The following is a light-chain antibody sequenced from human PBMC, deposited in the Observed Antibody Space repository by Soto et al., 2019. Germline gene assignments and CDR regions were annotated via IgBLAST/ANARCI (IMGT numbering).Light chain of an antibody. CDR2: RNN. V-gene: IGLV1-47*01. CDR1: SSNIGSNF. CDR3: AAWDDSLSGWV. J-gene: IGLJ3*02. Sequence: QSVLTQPPSASGTPVPRVTISCSGSSSNIGSNFVYWYQQFPGTAPKLLISRNNQRPSGVPDRFSGSKSGTSASLAISGLPSEDEDDYYCAAWDDSLSGWVFGGGTKVTVL.